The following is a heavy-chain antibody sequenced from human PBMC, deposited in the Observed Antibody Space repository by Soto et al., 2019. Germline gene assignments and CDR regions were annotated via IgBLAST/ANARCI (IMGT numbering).Heavy chain of an antibody. CDR2: ISAYNGNT. V-gene: IGHV1-18*01. CDR3: ARGPNMSKGTTGTPRLWYYYGMDV. Sequence: QVQLVQSGAEVKKPGASVKVSCKASGYTFTSYGISWVRQAPGQGLEWMGWISAYNGNTNYAQKLQGRVTMTTDTSTSTAYMELRSLRADDTAVYYCARGPNMSKGTTGTPRLWYYYGMDVWGQGTTVTVSS. J-gene: IGHJ6*02. CDR1: GYTFTSYG. D-gene: IGHD1-1*01.